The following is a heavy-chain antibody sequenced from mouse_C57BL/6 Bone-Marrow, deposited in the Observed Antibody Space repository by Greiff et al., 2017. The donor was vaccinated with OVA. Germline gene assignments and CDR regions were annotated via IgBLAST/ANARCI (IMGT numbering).Heavy chain of an antibody. D-gene: IGHD2-4*01. CDR1: GYTFTNYW. J-gene: IGHJ3*01. CDR3: ARNDDGGTWFAY. CDR2: IYHGGGSI. Sequence: QVQLMESGAELVRPGTSVKMSCKASGYTFTNYWIGWAQQRPGHGLEWIGDIYHGGGSINYKEKFKGKVTLTADKSSSPAYMQFSSLTAEDYSIYYCARNDDGGTWFAYWGQGTRVTVSA. V-gene: IGHV1-63*01.